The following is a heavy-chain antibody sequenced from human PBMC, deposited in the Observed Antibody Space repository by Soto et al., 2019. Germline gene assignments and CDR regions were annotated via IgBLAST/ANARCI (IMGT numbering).Heavy chain of an antibody. CDR3: GRDIGLLGFGDLPTMPDPYPHYYDYYDMHV. D-gene: IGHD3-10*01. Sequence: QVQLVESGGGVVQPGRSLRLSCAASGFTFSSYAMHWVRQAPGKGLEWVAVISYDGSNIYYADSVKGRFTISRDNSKKTLYLQMNSLRAKDTAVYYCGRDIGLLGFGDLPTMPDPYPHYYDYYDMHVWGHGTTVAVS. V-gene: IGHV3-30-3*01. CDR1: GFTFSSYA. CDR2: ISYDGSNI. J-gene: IGHJ6*02.